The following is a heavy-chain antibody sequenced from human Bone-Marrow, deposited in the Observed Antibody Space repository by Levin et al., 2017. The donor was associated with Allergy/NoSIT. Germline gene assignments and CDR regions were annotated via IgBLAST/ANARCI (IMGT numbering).Heavy chain of an antibody. J-gene: IGHJ5*02. CDR3: ARGYSHYDNPQRFDP. D-gene: IGHD4-11*01. CDR1: GYSISSGYY. Sequence: SETLSLTCTVSGYSISSGYYWGWIRQPPGKGLEWIGSMYHSGNTFHNPSLKSRVTISVDTPNNQFSLKLSSVTAADTAVYYCARGYSHYDNPQRFDPWGQGTLVTVSS. V-gene: IGHV4-38-2*02. CDR2: MYHSGNT.